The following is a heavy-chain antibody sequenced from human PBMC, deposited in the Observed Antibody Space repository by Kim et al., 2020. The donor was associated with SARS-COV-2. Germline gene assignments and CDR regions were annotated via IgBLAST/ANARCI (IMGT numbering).Heavy chain of an antibody. CDR3: AKAPVVTFYYTSGIDY. J-gene: IGHJ4*02. D-gene: IGHD3-22*01. CDR1: GFTFSSHG. CDR2: ISYNGNNK. V-gene: IGHV3-30*18. Sequence: GGSLRLSCAAYGFTFSSHGMHWVRQAPGKGLEWVALISYNGNNKYYADSVKGRFTISRDNSKNTLYLQMNSLKPEDTAVYYCAKAPVVTFYYTSGIDYWGQGTLVTVSS.